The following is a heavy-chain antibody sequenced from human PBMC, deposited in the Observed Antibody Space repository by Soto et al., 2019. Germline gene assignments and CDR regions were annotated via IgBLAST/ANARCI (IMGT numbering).Heavy chain of an antibody. CDR1: GYSFTSYW. CDR3: ARQRQGSSWYNYYYGVEG. D-gene: IGHD6-13*01. CDR2: IDPSDSYT. V-gene: IGHV5-10-1*01. Sequence: GESLKISCKGSGYSFTSYWISWVRQMPGKGLEWMGRIDPSDSYTNYSPSFQGHVTISADKSISTAYLQWSSLKASDTAMYYCARQRQGSSWYNYYYGVEGSGQGTRVTVPS. J-gene: IGHJ6*02.